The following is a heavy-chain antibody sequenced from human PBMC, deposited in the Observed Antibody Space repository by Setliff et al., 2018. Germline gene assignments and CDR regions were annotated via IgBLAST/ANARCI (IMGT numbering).Heavy chain of an antibody. V-gene: IGHV3-7*01. J-gene: IGHJ6*02. Sequence: PGGSLRLSCAASGLTFSSDAMTWVRQAPGKGLEWVASINPGGSEKYYVDSVRGRFTIFRDSAKNSLHLQMTSLSAEDTAVYYCARRLPYFGMDVWGQGTTVT. CDR1: GLTFSSDA. CDR3: ARRLPYFGMDV. D-gene: IGHD2-15*01. CDR2: INPGGSEK.